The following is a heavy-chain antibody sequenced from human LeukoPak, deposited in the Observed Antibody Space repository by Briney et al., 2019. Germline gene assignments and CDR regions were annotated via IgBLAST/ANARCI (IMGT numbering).Heavy chain of an antibody. CDR1: ERTYSSYA. CDR3: ARDFTGLGSGSYYNGGPFDP. Sequence: SVKVSSKAFERTYSSYAISWVRQAPGQGLEWIGGIIPIFGTANYAQKFQGRVTITADESTSKGYMELSSLRSEDTAVYYCARDFTGLGSGSYYNGGPFDPWGQGTLVTVSS. D-gene: IGHD3-10*01. V-gene: IGHV1-69*13. J-gene: IGHJ5*02. CDR2: IIPIFGTA.